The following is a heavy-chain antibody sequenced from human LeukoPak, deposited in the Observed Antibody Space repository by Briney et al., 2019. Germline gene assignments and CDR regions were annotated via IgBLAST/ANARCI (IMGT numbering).Heavy chain of an antibody. CDR3: VNGESFYGDYGFDY. Sequence: DPGGSLRLSCATSGFTFSSYGMNWVRQAPGKGLEWLASIRSHNSDTYYADSLKGRFTISRDNSKNTLYLQMDNLSVDDTAVFYCVNGESFYGDYGFDYWGQGTLVTVSS. CDR1: GFTFSSYG. J-gene: IGHJ4*02. V-gene: IGHV3-30*02. D-gene: IGHD4-17*01. CDR2: IRSHNSDT.